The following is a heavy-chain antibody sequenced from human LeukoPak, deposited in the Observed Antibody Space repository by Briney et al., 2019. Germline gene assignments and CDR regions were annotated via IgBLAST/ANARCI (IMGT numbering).Heavy chain of an antibody. CDR3: ARGAGYNSFDY. J-gene: IGHJ4*02. CDR2: INHSGST. D-gene: IGHD5-24*01. CDR1: GFTVSSTY. V-gene: IGHV4-34*01. Sequence: PGGSLRLSCAASGFTVSSTYMSWIRQPPGKGLEWIGEINHSGSTNYNPSLKSRVTISVDTSKNQFSLKLSSVTAADTAVYYCARGAGYNSFDYWGQGTLVTVSS.